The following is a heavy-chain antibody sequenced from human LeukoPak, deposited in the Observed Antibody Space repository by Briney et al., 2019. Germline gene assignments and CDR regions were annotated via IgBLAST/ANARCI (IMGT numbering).Heavy chain of an antibody. D-gene: IGHD4-17*01. V-gene: IGHV3-9*01. Sequence: PGGSLRLSCAASGFTFDDYAMHWVRQAPGKGLEWVSGISWNSGSIGYADSVKGRFTISRDNAKNSLYLQMNSLRAEDTAVYYCATSPRRHYHDYGGNIDYWGQGTLVTVSS. J-gene: IGHJ4*02. CDR1: GFTFDDYA. CDR3: ATSPRRHYHDYGGNIDY. CDR2: ISWNSGSI.